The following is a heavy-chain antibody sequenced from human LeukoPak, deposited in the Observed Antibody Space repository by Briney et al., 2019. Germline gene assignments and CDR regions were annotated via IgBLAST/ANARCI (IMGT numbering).Heavy chain of an antibody. CDR3: ARDKSSGWSSHNWFDP. D-gene: IGHD6-19*01. CDR2: INPNSGGT. J-gene: IGHJ5*02. V-gene: IGHV1-2*06. CDR1: GYTFTGYY. Sequence: ASVKVSCKASGYTFTGYYMHWVRQAPGQGLEWMGRINPNSGGTNYAQKFQGRVTMTRDTSISTAYMELSRLRSDDTAVYYCARDKSSGWSSHNWFDPWGQGTLVTVSS.